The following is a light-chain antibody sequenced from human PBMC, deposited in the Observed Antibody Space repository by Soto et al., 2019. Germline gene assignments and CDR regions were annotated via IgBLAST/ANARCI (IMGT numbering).Light chain of an antibody. V-gene: IGKV1-5*03. CDR2: EAS. Sequence: DIQMTQSPSTLSASVGDRVTITCRASQSISSWLAWYQQKPGKAPKLLIYEASNLESEVPSRFSGSGSGTEFTLTICTLQPDDFATYYCQQSNNYPWTFGQGTKVEIK. CDR1: QSISSW. J-gene: IGKJ1*01. CDR3: QQSNNYPWT.